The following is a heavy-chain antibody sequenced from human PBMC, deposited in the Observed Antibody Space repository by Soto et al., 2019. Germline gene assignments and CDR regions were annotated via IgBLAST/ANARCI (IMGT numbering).Heavy chain of an antibody. J-gene: IGHJ4*02. CDR2: IHPSGNT. CDR1: GGSVGNNYW. D-gene: IGHD3-16*01. CDR3: ATLFGPLVHPDY. V-gene: IGHV4-4*02. Sequence: PSQTLSLTYAVSGGSVGNNYWWTWIRQPPGKGLEWIGEIHPSGNTNYNPSLNSRVTVSMDKSENTFSLKLTSVSAADTAVYYCATLFGPLVHPDYWGPGTLVTVSS.